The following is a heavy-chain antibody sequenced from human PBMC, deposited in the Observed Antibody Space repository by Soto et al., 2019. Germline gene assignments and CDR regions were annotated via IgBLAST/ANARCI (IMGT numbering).Heavy chain of an antibody. Sequence: SETLSLTCTVSGDSISSYYWSWIRQPPGKGLEWIGYIYYSGSAYYNPSLKSRVTISVDTSKNQFSLKLSSVTAADTAVYYCARARGGYYYYAMDVWGQGTTVTVSS. D-gene: IGHD3-3*01. J-gene: IGHJ6*02. V-gene: IGHV4-59*01. CDR1: GDSISSYY. CDR3: ARARGGYYYYAMDV. CDR2: IYYSGSA.